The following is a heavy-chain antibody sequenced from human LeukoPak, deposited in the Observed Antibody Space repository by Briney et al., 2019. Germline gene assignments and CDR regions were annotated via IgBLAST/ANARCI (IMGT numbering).Heavy chain of an antibody. J-gene: IGHJ4*02. D-gene: IGHD5-18*01. CDR3: AKDGVTPYYFDY. CDR2: ISYDGSNK. Sequence: GGSLRLSCAASGFTFSSYGMHWVRQAPGKGLEWVAVISYDGSNKYYADPVKGRFTISRDNSKNTLYLQMNSLRAEDTAVYYCAKDGVTPYYFDYWGQGTLVTVSS. V-gene: IGHV3-30*18. CDR1: GFTFSSYG.